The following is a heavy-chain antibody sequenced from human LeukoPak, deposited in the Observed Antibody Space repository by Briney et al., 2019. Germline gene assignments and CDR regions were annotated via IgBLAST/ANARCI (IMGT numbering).Heavy chain of an antibody. V-gene: IGHV3-23*01. J-gene: IGHJ4*02. CDR3: AKYYGIRPASYYDSSGSEGKYYFDY. Sequence: GGSLRLSCSASGFTFSSYAMSWVRQAPGKGLEWVSAISGSGGSTYYADSVKGRFTISRDNSKNTLYLQMNSLRAEDTAVYYCAKYYGIRPASYYDSSGSEGKYYFDYWGQGTLVTVSS. D-gene: IGHD3-22*01. CDR2: ISGSGGST. CDR1: GFTFSSYA.